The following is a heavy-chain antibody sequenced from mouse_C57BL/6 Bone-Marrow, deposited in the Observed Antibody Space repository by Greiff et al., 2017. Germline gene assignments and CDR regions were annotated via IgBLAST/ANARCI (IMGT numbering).Heavy chain of an antibody. V-gene: IGHV2-9-1*01. J-gene: IGHJ1*03. Sequence: VQLQQSGPGLVAPSQCLSFTCTVSGFSLTSYSISWVRQPPGKGLEWLGVIWPGGGTNYNSALKHRLSISKDNSKSQVFLKMNSLHTDDTARYYCARNDYRYFDVWGTGTTVTVSS. CDR3: ARNDYRYFDV. CDR1: GFSLTSYS. CDR2: IWPGGGT.